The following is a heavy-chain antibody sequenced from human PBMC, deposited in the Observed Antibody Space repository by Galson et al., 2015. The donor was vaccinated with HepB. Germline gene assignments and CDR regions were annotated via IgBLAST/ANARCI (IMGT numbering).Heavy chain of an antibody. V-gene: IGHV3-30-3*01. J-gene: IGHJ4*02. CDR2: ILYDGSNE. CDR3: AREWYYDSRGYTGAHHFDH. CDR1: GFSFSVYN. D-gene: IGHD3-22*01. Sequence: SLRLSCAGSGFSFSVYNVHWVRQAPGKGLEWVAVILYDGSNEYYADSVKGRFSISRDNSKNTLFLQMNSLRTEDTAVYYCAREWYYDSRGYTGAHHFDHWGQGALVTVSS.